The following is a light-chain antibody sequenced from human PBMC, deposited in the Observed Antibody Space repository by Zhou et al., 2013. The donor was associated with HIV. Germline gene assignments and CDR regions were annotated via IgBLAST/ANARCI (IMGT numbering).Light chain of an antibody. CDR2: EVS. CDR3: SSYTTSSTVV. V-gene: IGLV2-14*02. J-gene: IGLJ3*02. CDR1: NSDVGSYNL. Sequence: QSALTQPASVSGSPGQSITISCTGTNSDVGSYNLVSWYQQHPGKAPKLMIYEVSKRPSGVSNRFSGSKSGNTASLTISGLQAEDEADYYCSSYTTSSTVVFGGGTKLTVL.